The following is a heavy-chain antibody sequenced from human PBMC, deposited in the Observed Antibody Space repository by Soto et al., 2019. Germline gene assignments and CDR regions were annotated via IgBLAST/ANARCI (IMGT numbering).Heavy chain of an antibody. CDR1: GDTFTTYD. CDR3: GSGRASGRYFLLAY. CDR2: INPNSGNI. V-gene: IGHV1-8*01. D-gene: IGHD3-10*01. Sequence: QVPLVQSGAEVRKPGASVKVSCKASGDTFTTYDINWVRQATGHGLEWMGWINPNSGNIGYAQRFQGRVTITRDTAIRTAYMAVTSLRSDDTAVYYVGSGRASGRYFLLAYWGQGTLVTVS. J-gene: IGHJ4*02.